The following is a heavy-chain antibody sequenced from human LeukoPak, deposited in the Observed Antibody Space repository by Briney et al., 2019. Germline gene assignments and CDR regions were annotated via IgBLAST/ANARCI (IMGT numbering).Heavy chain of an antibody. D-gene: IGHD6-13*01. J-gene: IGHJ4*02. CDR2: IYYSGST. V-gene: IGHV4-59*01. CDR1: DDSISDYY. Sequence: SETLSLTCTVSDDSISDYYRGWIRQPPGKGLEWIGYIYYSGSTNYNPSLKSRVTISVDTSKNQFSLKLSSVTAADTAVYYCARVPVRFPLAAAGTGAFDYWGQGTLVTVSS. CDR3: ARVPVRFPLAAAGTGAFDY.